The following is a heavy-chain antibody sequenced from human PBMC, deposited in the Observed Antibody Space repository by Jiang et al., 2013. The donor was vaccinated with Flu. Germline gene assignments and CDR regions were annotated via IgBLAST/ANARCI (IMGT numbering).Heavy chain of an antibody. CDR3: ATDPDTPMPIDF. V-gene: IGHV1-2*02. CDR2: INPKGDTT. D-gene: IGHD5-18*01. Sequence: SGAEVKKPGASMKVSCKPSEYTITDYFIHWVRQAPGQGLEWMGWINPKGDTTDYAQKFHDRVTMTRDTSIGVAYMELSGLTSDDTAVYYCATDPDTPMPIDFWGQGTLVTVSS. J-gene: IGHJ4*02. CDR1: EYTITDYF.